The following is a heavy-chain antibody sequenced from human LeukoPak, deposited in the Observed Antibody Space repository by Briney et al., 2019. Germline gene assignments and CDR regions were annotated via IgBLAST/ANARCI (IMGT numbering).Heavy chain of an antibody. Sequence: SVKVSCKASGYTFTGYYMHWVRQAPGQGLEWMGWINLYSGGTDYAQKFQGRVTMARDTFISTADKELSRLRSDETAVYYCAGGWGDCCSSTSCYADAFDIWGQGTMVTVSS. CDR1: GYTFTGYY. D-gene: IGHD2-2*01. V-gene: IGHV1-2*02. CDR2: INLYSGGT. J-gene: IGHJ3*02. CDR3: AGGWGDCCSSTSCYADAFDI.